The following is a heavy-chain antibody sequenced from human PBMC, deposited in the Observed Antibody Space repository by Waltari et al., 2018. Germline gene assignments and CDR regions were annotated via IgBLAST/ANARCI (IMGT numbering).Heavy chain of an antibody. J-gene: IGHJ4*02. CDR2: ISSSGSYT. CDR3: ARGGWGFYLDD. V-gene: IGHV3-21*01. CDR1: YS. D-gene: IGHD7-27*01. Sequence: YSMNWVRQAPGKGLEWVSSISSSGSYTHYVDSVKGRFTISRDNAKNSLYLQMNTLRAEDTAVYYCARGGWGFYLDDWGQGTLVTSSS.